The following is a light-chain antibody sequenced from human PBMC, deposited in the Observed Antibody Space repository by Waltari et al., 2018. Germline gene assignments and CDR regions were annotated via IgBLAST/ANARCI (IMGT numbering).Light chain of an antibody. CDR2: DAS. CDR1: QSVSRS. V-gene: IGKV3-20*01. Sequence: EIVLTQSPGTLSLSPGERATLSCRASQSVSRSLAWYQQKPGQAPRLLIYDASTRATGIPDRFSGSGYATDFSLTISRLEPEEFAVYYCQKYVSLPATFGQGTKVEIK. CDR3: QKYVSLPAT. J-gene: IGKJ1*01.